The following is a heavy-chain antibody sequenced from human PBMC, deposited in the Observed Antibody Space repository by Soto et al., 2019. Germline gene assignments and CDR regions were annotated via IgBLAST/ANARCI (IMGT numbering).Heavy chain of an antibody. D-gene: IGHD2-2*01. CDR3: AKARCSTTNCYVPDY. Sequence: EVQLLESGGGLVQPGGSLRLSCVASGFTSSTYTMSWVRQAPGKGLEWVSVISGSGGSPSYADSVQGRFSISRDNPKNTLYLQMNSLRGEDTAMYYCAKARCSTTNCYVPDYWGQGTLVTVSS. CDR2: ISGSGGSP. CDR1: GFTSSTYT. V-gene: IGHV3-23*01. J-gene: IGHJ4*02.